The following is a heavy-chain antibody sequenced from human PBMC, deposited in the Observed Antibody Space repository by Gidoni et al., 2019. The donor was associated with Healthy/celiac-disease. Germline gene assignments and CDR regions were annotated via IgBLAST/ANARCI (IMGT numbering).Heavy chain of an antibody. Sequence: PVKGRFTISRDDSKNTLYLQMNSLKTEDTAVYYCTTHDYFAPWGQGTLVTVSS. D-gene: IGHD4-17*01. V-gene: IGHV3-15*01. J-gene: IGHJ5*02. CDR3: TTHDYFAP.